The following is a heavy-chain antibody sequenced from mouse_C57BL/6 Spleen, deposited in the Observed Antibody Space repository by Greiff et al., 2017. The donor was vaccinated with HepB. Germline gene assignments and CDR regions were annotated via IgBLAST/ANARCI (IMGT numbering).Heavy chain of an antibody. D-gene: IGHD1-1*01. CDR3: ARHGDYYYGSSPHWYFDV. J-gene: IGHJ1*03. CDR1: GFTFSSYG. Sequence: EVKLMESGGDLVKPGGSLKLSCAASGFTFSSYGMSWVRQTPDQRLEWVATISSGGSYTYYPDSVKGRFTITRDNAKNTLYLQVSSLKSEDTAMYYWARHGDYYYGSSPHWYFDVWGTGTTVTVSS. CDR2: ISSGGSYT. V-gene: IGHV5-6*01.